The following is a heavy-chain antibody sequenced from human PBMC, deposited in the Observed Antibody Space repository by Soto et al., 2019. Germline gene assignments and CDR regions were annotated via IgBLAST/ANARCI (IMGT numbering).Heavy chain of an antibody. Sequence: SETLSLTCTVSGGSISSSGYYWGWIRQPPGKGLEWIGSIYYSGSTYYNPSLKSRVTISVDTSKNQFSLKLSSVTAADTAVYYCASTVMFDYWGQGTLVTVSS. D-gene: IGHD4-17*01. J-gene: IGHJ4*02. CDR1: GGSISSSGYY. CDR3: ASTVMFDY. CDR2: IYYSGST. V-gene: IGHV4-39*01.